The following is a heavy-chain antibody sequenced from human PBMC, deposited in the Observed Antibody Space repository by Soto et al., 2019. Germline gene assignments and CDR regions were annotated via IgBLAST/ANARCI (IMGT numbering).Heavy chain of an antibody. Sequence: GGSLRLSCAASGFTFSDYAMNWVRQAPGKGLQYVSAISSNGGSTYYADSVKGRFTISRDNSKNTLYLQMGSLRPEDMAVYYCERARGASTKYNWFDSWGEGT. V-gene: IGHV3-64*02. CDR3: ERARGASTKYNWFDS. CDR1: GFTFSDYA. D-gene: IGHD2-2*01. CDR2: ISSNGGST. J-gene: IGHJ5*01.